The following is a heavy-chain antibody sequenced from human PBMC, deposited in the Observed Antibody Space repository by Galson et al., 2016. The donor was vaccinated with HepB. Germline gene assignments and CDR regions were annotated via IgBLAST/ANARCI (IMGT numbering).Heavy chain of an antibody. Sequence: SLRLSCAASRFSISIYSMNWVRQAPGKGLEWVSAIRGSGTGTSYTDSVKGRFTISRDNSKNTLYLQMNSLRAEDAAVYYLAKSSLVGYNSGWGGSFDIWGRGTMVTVSS. CDR3: AKSSLVGYNSGWGGSFDI. V-gene: IGHV3-23*01. CDR2: IRGSGTGT. CDR1: RFSISIYS. D-gene: IGHD6-19*01. J-gene: IGHJ3*02.